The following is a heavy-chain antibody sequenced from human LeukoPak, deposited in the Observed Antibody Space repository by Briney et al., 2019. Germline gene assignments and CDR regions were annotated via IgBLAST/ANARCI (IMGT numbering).Heavy chain of an antibody. CDR2: IGTSDTSR. Sequence: PGQSLRLYCSSSRLNCSSYGLNWARHAPGTGLEWVSTIGTSDTSRYYADSVKGRFTISRDISKNTLYLQMNSLRAEDTAIYYCARGPGLHYFDYWGQGTLVTVSS. CDR3: ARGPGLHYFDY. CDR1: RLNCSSYG. V-gene: IGHV3-23*01. J-gene: IGHJ4*02.